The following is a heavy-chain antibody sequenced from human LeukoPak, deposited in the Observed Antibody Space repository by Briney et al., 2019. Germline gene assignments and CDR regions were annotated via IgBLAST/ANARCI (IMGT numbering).Heavy chain of an antibody. CDR1: GFTFSSYW. CDR3: ARGNYYGQDY. CDR2: INSDGSTT. J-gene: IGHJ4*02. V-gene: IGHV3-74*01. D-gene: IGHD3-10*01. Sequence: GGSLRLSCVASGFTFSSYWMHWVRQAPGKGLVWISRINSDGSTTSYADSVEGRFTISRDNAKNTLYLQMNSLRAEDTAVYYCARGNYYGQDYWGQGTLVTVSS.